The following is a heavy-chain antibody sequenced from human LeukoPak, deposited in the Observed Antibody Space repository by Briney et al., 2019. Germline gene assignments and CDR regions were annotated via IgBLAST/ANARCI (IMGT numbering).Heavy chain of an antibody. Sequence: ASVKVSCKASGYTFTAYYIHWVRRAPGQGLEWMGWINPNSGGTNYAQKFQGRVTMTRDTSISTAYMELSRLRSDDTAVYYCARLRADHFDYWGQGTLVTVSS. D-gene: IGHD5-12*01. CDR1: GYTFTAYY. CDR3: ARLRADHFDY. CDR2: INPNSGGT. J-gene: IGHJ4*02. V-gene: IGHV1-2*02.